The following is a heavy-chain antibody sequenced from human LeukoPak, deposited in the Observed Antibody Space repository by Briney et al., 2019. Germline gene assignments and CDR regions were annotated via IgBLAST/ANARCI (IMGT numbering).Heavy chain of an antibody. V-gene: IGHV1-18*01. CDR3: AREPTPYCDSSGSPHGGFDY. J-gene: IGHJ4*02. D-gene: IGHD3-22*01. Sequence: ASVKVSCKASGYTFTSYGISWVRQAPGQGLEWMGWISAYNDNTNYAQKLQGRVTMTTDTSTSTAYMELRSLRSDDTAVYYCAREPTPYCDSSGSPHGGFDYWGQGTWSPSPQ. CDR1: GYTFTSYG. CDR2: ISAYNDNT.